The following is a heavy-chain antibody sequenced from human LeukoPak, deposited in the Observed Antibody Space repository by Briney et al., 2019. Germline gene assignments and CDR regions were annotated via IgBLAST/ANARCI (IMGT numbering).Heavy chain of an antibody. V-gene: IGHV3-23*01. CDR2: ISGSGGST. Sequence: PGGSLRLSCAASGFTFSSYAMSWVRQAPGKGLEWVSAISGSGGSTYYADSVKGRFTISRDNSKDTLYLQMNSLRAEDTAVYYCAKDLRSYYNVNAFDIWGQGTMVTVSS. J-gene: IGHJ3*02. D-gene: IGHD3-10*01. CDR3: AKDLRSYYNVNAFDI. CDR1: GFTFSSYA.